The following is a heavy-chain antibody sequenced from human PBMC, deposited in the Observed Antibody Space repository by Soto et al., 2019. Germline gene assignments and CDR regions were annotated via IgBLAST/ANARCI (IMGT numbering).Heavy chain of an antibody. CDR3: ARYSGDGSGNNLDN. J-gene: IGHJ4*02. CDR2: INAGDGNT. CDR1: GYTFTNYA. V-gene: IGHV1-3*01. D-gene: IGHD2-21*01. Sequence: QVHLVQSGVDVKKPGASVKLSCKASGYTFTNYAIHWVRQAPGQSLEWMGRINAGDGNTRYPQHSQRRVTLTRDTSASTAYMELRGLRSEDTAIDYCARYSGDGSGNNLDNWGQGSLVTVSS.